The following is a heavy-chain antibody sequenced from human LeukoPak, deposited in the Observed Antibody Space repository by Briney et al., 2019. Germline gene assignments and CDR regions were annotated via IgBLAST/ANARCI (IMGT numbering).Heavy chain of an antibody. CDR2: IYYSGST. CDR3: ARVVKGHSSSWYYLDY. V-gene: IGHV4-59*08. J-gene: IGHJ4*02. Sequence: SETLSLTCTVSGGSISSYYWSWIRQPPGKGLEWIGYIYYSGSTNYNPSLKSRVTISVDTSKNQFSLKLSSVTAADTAVYYCARVVKGHSSSWYYLDYWGQGTLVTVSS. D-gene: IGHD6-13*01. CDR1: GGSISSYY.